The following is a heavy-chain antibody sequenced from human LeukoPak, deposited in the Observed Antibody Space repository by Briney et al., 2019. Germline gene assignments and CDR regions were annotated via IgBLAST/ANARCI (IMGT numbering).Heavy chain of an antibody. CDR3: ARIRDNWGYDC. CDR2: VNPKVGGT. D-gene: IGHD7-27*01. CDR1: GYTFTSYY. V-gene: IGHV1-2*02. J-gene: IGHJ4*02. Sequence: ASVNLSCKASGYTFTSYYMHWVRQAPGQGLEWMGWVNPKVGGTNYGQKFQGRVTMTRDTSISTTYMELSRLRADDTAVYYCARIRDNWGYDCWGQGTLVTVSS.